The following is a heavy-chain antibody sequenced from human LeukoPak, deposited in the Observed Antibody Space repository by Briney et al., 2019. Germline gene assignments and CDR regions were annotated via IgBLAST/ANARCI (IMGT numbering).Heavy chain of an antibody. CDR2: ISASGGST. D-gene: IGHD6-19*01. J-gene: IGHJ5*02. Sequence: GGSLRLSCAASGFTFSNYAMPWVRQAPGKGLEWVSAISASGGSTYYADSVKGRFTISRDNAKNSLYLQMNSLRAEDTAVYYCARDPSSGWYLKGWFDPWGQGTLVTVSS. CDR1: GFTFSNYA. V-gene: IGHV3-23*01. CDR3: ARDPSSGWYLKGWFDP.